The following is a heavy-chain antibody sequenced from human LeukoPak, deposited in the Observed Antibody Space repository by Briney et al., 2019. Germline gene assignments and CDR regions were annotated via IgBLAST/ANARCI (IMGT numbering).Heavy chain of an antibody. CDR3: ASQGWYSNYYFDN. D-gene: IGHD4-11*01. Sequence: SETLSLTCSVSGGSICSSSYYWGWIRQPPGKGLEWIGSIYYSGSTYYNSSLKSRVTISVDTSRNQFSLKLNSVTAADAAVYYCASQGWYSNYYFDNWGQGTLVTVSS. V-gene: IGHV4-39*01. CDR1: GGSICSSSYY. J-gene: IGHJ4*02. CDR2: IYYSGST.